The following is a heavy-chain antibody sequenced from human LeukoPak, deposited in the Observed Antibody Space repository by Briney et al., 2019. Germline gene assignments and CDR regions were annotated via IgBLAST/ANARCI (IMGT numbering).Heavy chain of an antibody. Sequence: GGSLRLSCEVSGVTFSNYWMSWVRQAPGKGLEWVGLIKNKHEHQATDYAAPVRERFIITRDDSSSTLFLQMNSLKTEDTAVYYCVTDANRILGARGTGYWGQGILVTVSS. D-gene: IGHD1-26*01. V-gene: IGHV3-15*01. J-gene: IGHJ4*02. CDR2: IKNKHEHQAT. CDR3: VTDANRILGARGTGY. CDR1: GVTFSNYW.